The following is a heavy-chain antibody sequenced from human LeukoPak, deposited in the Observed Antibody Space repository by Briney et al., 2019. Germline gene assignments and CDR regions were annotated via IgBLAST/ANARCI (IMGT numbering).Heavy chain of an antibody. D-gene: IGHD3-3*01. J-gene: IGHJ4*02. V-gene: IGHV4-59*06. CDR1: GGSISSYY. CDR2: IYYSGST. CDR3: ASASTIFGVVPDY. Sequence: SETLSLTCTVSGGSISSYYWSWIRQPPGKGLEWIGYIYYSGSTYYNPSLKSRVTISVDTSKNQFSLKLSSVTAADTAVYYCASASTIFGVVPDYWGQGTLVTVSS.